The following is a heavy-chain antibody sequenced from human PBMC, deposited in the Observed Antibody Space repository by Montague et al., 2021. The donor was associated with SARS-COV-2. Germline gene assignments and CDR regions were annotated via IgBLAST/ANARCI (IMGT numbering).Heavy chain of an antibody. CDR1: GFTFSTSW. J-gene: IGHJ6*02. CDR3: ARDVSYAMAA. V-gene: IGHV3-74*01. D-gene: IGHD5/OR15-5a*01. Sequence: SLRLSCAASGFTFSTSWMHWVRQAPGKGLVWVSHINSDGGGTGYADSVKGRFTISRDNAKNNLFLQMNSLRAEDTAVYFCARDVSYAMAAWGQGTTVTVSS. CDR2: INSDGGGT.